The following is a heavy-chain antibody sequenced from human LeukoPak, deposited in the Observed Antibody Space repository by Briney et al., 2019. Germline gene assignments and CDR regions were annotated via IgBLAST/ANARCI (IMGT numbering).Heavy chain of an antibody. J-gene: IGHJ4*02. CDR3: ARDSGLRYFDWLLRD. CDR2: IVPIFGTA. CDR1: GGTVSSYA. V-gene: IGHV1-69*05. D-gene: IGHD3-9*01. Sequence: SVKVSCKASGGTVSSYAISWVRQAPGQGLEWMGGIVPIFGTANYAQKFQGRVTITTDESTSTAYMELSSLRSEDTAVYYCARDSGLRYFDWLLRDWGQGTLVTVSS.